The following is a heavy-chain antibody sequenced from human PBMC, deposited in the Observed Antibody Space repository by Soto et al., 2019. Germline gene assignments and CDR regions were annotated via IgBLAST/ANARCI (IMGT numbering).Heavy chain of an antibody. CDR1: GFSFSSYT. Sequence: ESGGGLVEPGGSLRLSCAAFGFSFSSYTMNWVRQAPGKGLEWVSFISTSGSDIHYADSVKGRFTVSRDNAENSLYLQMNSLRADDTAVYYCARDGGGYATGWFANWGQGTLVTVSS. CDR3: ARDGGGYATGWFAN. D-gene: IGHD6-19*01. J-gene: IGHJ4*02. CDR2: ISTSGSDI. V-gene: IGHV3-21*01.